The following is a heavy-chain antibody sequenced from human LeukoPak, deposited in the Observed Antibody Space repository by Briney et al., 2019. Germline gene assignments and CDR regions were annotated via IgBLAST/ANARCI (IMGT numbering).Heavy chain of an antibody. V-gene: IGHV1-69*05. CDR2: IIPIFGTA. Sequence: SVKVSCKASGGTFISYAISWVRQAPGQGLEWMGRIIPIFGTANYAQKFQGRVTITTDESTSTAYMELSSLRSEDTAVYYCAETYYYGSGSYYGAFDIWGQGTMVTVSS. J-gene: IGHJ3*02. CDR3: AETYYYGSGSYYGAFDI. D-gene: IGHD3-10*01. CDR1: GGTFISYA.